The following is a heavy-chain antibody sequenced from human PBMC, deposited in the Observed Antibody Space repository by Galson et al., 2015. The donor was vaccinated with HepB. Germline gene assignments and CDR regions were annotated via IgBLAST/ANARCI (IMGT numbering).Heavy chain of an antibody. V-gene: IGHV4-39*07. CDR1: GGSISSSDSY. D-gene: IGHD3-22*01. CDR3: ARVFFDYDNSGWGFDP. CDR2: ISHSERRTT. Sequence: TVSGGSISSSDSYWGWIRQSPGKGLEWIGSISHSERRTTHSSPSLKSRVTMSVDKPKNQFSLNLNSVTAADTAVYYCARVFFDYDNSGWGFDPWGQGTPVTVSS. J-gene: IGHJ5*02.